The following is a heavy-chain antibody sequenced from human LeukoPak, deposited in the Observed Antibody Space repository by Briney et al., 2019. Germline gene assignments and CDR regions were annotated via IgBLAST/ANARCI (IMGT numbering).Heavy chain of an antibody. CDR2: ISAYNGNT. V-gene: IGHV1-18*01. D-gene: IGHD3-22*01. J-gene: IGHJ5*02. CDR3: ARDHSRNHYDSSGYYFVSVWFDP. CDR1: GYTFTSYG. Sequence: GASVKVSCKASGYTFTSYGISWVRQAPGQGLEWMGWISAYNGNTNYAQKLQGRVTMTTDTSTSTAYMELRSLRSDDTAVYYCARDHSRNHYDSSGYYFVSVWFDPWGQGTLVTVSS.